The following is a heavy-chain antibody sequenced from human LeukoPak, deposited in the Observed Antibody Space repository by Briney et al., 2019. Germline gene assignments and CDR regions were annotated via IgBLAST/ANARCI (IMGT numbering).Heavy chain of an antibody. Sequence: GGSLRLSCAASGFTFSSYAMNWVRQAPGEGLEWVASVSAGGHYTFYSVSVKGRFSVSRDNSRNTLYLQMSSVWAEDTAIYGCAKDVPANIYAATGCYVDSWGQGTLVTVSS. V-gene: IGHV3-23*01. J-gene: IGHJ4*02. D-gene: IGHD3-9*01. CDR2: VSAGGHYT. CDR1: GFTFSSYA. CDR3: AKDVPANIYAATGCYVDS.